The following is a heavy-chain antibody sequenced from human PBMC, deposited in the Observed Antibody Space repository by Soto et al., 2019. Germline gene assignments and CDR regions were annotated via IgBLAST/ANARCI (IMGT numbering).Heavy chain of an antibody. CDR2: IYSGGST. V-gene: IGHV3-53*01. CDR3: AKSRVFRGGSGYSRGYYFDY. J-gene: IGHJ4*02. CDR1: GFTVSSNY. Sequence: GGSLRLSCAASGFTVSSNYMSWVRQAPGKGLEWVSVIYSGGSTYYADSVKGRFTISRDNSKNTLYLQMNSLRAEDTAVYYCAKSRVFRGGSGYSRGYYFDYWGQGTLVTVSS. D-gene: IGHD3-22*01.